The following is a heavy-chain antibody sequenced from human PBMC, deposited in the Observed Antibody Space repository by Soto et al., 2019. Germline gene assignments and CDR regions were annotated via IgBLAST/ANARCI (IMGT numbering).Heavy chain of an antibody. CDR2: ISYDGSNK. CDR1: GFTFSSYG. J-gene: IGHJ4*02. Sequence: VQLVESGGGLVKPGGSLRLSCAASGFTFSSYGMHWVRQAPGKGLEWVAVISYDGSNKYYADSVKGRFTISRDNSKNTLYLQMNSLRAEDTAVYYCAKDRGYSYGHPFDYWGQGTLVTVSS. CDR3: AKDRGYSYGHPFDY. V-gene: IGHV3-30*18. D-gene: IGHD5-18*01.